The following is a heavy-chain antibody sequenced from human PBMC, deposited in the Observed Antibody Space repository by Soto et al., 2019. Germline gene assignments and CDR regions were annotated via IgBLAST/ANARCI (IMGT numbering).Heavy chain of an antibody. CDR2: IFYSGSI. J-gene: IGHJ5*02. V-gene: IGHV4-39*01. CDR1: GGSISTSRSY. D-gene: IGHD2-21*01. CDR3: ARQPTTGDTDLWFDP. Sequence: QLQLLESGPGLVKASETLSLTCSVSGGSISTSRSYWAWIRQPPGKGLEWLANIFYSGSISYNPSLASRVSVSVDPSKNEFSLKLRSVTAADTAVYYCARQPTTGDTDLWFDPWGQGTLVTVSS.